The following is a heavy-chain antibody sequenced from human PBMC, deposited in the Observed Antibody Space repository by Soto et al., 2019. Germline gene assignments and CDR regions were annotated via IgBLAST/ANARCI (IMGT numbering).Heavy chain of an antibody. CDR1: GFTFSTYA. CDR2: ISGSGLST. D-gene: IGHD3-10*01. V-gene: IGHV3-23*01. Sequence: GGSLRLSCAASGFTFSTYAMNWVRQAPGKGLEWVSIISGSGLSTYYADSVKGRFTISRDNSKNTLYLQMNGLRAEDTAVYYCAKGQGFGHLGAEYFHHWGQGSLVTVSS. J-gene: IGHJ1*01. CDR3: AKGQGFGHLGAEYFHH.